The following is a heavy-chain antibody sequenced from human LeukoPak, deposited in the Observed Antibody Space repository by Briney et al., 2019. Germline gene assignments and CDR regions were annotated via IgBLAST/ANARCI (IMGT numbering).Heavy chain of an antibody. D-gene: IGHD6-13*01. CDR1: GFTFSSYG. CDR3: ARDRAAAAGIRQGTFYY. J-gene: IGHJ4*02. CDR2: IWYDGSNK. Sequence: PGGSLRLSCSASGFTFSSYGMHWVRQAPGKGLEWVAVIWYDGSNKYYADSVKGRFTISRDNSKNTLYLQMNSLRAEDTAVYYCARDRAAAAGIRQGTFYYWGQGTLVTVSS. V-gene: IGHV3-33*08.